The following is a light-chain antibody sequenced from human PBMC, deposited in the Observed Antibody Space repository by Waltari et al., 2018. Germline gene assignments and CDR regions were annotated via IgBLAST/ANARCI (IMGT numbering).Light chain of an antibody. V-gene: IGKV4-1*01. CDR2: WAS. CDR3: QQYYDTPQT. CDR1: QSVLYRSSNRNY. J-gene: IGKJ1*01. Sequence: DIVMTQSPDPLAVSLGERPTINCKPSQSVLYRSSNRNYLAWYQQKSGQPPKLLIYWASTRESGVPDRFSGSGSGTDFTLTISSLQAEDVAVYYCQQYYDTPQTFGQGTKVEIK.